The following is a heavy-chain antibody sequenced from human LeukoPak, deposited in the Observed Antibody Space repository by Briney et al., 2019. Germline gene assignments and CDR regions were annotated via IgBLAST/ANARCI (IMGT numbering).Heavy chain of an antibody. J-gene: IGHJ4*02. CDR3: ARDTLNGPFVISLDY. Sequence: GGSLRLSCAASGFSFSSYEMNWVRQAPGQGLEWVCHISSDGHVETYVDSVRGRFTMSRDNAKNFLFLQMNGLRAEDTAVYYCARDTLNGPFVISLDYWGQGALVTVSS. CDR2: ISSDGHVE. V-gene: IGHV3-48*03. D-gene: IGHD3-9*01. CDR1: GFSFSSYE.